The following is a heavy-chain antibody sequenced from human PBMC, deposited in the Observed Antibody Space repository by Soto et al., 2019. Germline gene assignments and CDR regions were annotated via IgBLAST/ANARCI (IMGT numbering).Heavy chain of an antibody. D-gene: IGHD6-13*01. J-gene: IGHJ3*02. CDR1: GGSISSGGYY. CDR2: IYYSGST. CDR3: ARDKSPQQQLVTGSFAI. V-gene: IGHV4-31*03. Sequence: SETLSLTCTVSGGSISSGGYYWSWIRQHPGKGLEWIGYIYYSGSTYYNPSLKSRVTISVDTSKNQFSLKLSSVTAADTAVYYCARDKSPQQQLVTGSFAIWGQGTMVTVSS.